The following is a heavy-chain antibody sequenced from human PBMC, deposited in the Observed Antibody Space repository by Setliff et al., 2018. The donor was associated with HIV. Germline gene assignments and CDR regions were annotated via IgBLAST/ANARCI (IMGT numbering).Heavy chain of an antibody. CDR3: ARVDSGYDLAYYYYMDV. CDR2: IKQDGSDT. V-gene: IGHV3-7*01. J-gene: IGHJ6*03. CDR1: GFTLSNYW. D-gene: IGHD5-12*01. Sequence: GGSLRLSCAASGFTLSNYWMTWVRQAPGKGLEWVANIKQDGSDTYYADSVKGRFTVSRDNAKNSLYLQMNSLRAEDTAVYYCARVDSGYDLAYYYYMDVWGKGTTVTVSS.